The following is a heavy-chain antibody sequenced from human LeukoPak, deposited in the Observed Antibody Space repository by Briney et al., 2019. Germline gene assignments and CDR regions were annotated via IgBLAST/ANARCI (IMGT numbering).Heavy chain of an antibody. J-gene: IGHJ3*02. Sequence: ASVKVSCKASGYTFTGYYMHWVRQAPGQGLEWMGWINPNSGGTNYAQKFQGRVTMTRDTPISTAYMELSRLRSDDTAVYYCARVIRPMADRAAFDIWGQGTMATVSS. CDR1: GYTFTGYY. D-gene: IGHD1-14*01. CDR2: INPNSGGT. CDR3: ARVIRPMADRAAFDI. V-gene: IGHV1-2*02.